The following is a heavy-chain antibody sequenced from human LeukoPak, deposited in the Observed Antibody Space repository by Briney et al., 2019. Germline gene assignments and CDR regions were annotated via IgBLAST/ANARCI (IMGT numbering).Heavy chain of an antibody. J-gene: IGHJ4*02. CDR2: IKEDGSEK. CDR3: ARVHHSSSWGTDDC. V-gene: IGHV3-7*01. D-gene: IGHD6-13*01. Sequence: PGGSLRLSCAASGFTFSSYSMTWVRQAPGKGLEWVANIKEDGSEKFYVDSVRGRFTISRDNAKYSLYLHMNSLRAEDTAVYYCARVHHSSSWGTDDCWGQGTLVTVSS. CDR1: GFTFSSYS.